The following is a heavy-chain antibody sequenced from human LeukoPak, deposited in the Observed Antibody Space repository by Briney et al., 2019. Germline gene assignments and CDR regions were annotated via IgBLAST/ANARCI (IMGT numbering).Heavy chain of an antibody. CDR1: GFTFSSYG. Sequence: GGSLRLSCAASGFTFSSYGMSWVRQAPGKGLEWISYISSSSSTIYSADSVKGRFTISRDNAKSSLFLQMNSLRAEDTAVYYCARDKGGITVIQNYYFDYWGQGTLVTVSS. V-gene: IGHV3-48*01. CDR3: ARDKGGITVIQNYYFDY. J-gene: IGHJ4*02. CDR2: ISSSSSTI. D-gene: IGHD3-22*01.